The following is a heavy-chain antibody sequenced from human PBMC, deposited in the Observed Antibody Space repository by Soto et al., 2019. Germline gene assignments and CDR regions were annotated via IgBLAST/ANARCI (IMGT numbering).Heavy chain of an antibody. D-gene: IGHD3-22*01. CDR3: ARDAYYYDSSGPSGAFDI. J-gene: IGHJ3*02. CDR2: ISSSSSYI. CDR1: GFTFSSYS. Sequence: GGSLRLSCAASGFTFSSYSMNWVRQAPGKGLEWVSSISSSSSYIYYADSVKGRFTISRDNAKNSLYLQMNSLRAEDTAVYYCARDAYYYDSSGPSGAFDIWGQGTIVTVSS. V-gene: IGHV3-21*01.